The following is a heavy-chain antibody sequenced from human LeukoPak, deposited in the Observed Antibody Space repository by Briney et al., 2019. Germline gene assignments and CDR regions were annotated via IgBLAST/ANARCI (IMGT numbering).Heavy chain of an antibody. V-gene: IGHV1-18*01. CDR1: GYTFTSYG. D-gene: IGHD3-22*01. CDR2: ISAYNGNT. J-gene: IGHJ4*02. Sequence: GASVKVSCKASGYTFTSYGISWVRQAPGQGLEWMGWISAYNGNTNYAQKLQGRVTMTTDTSTSTAYMELRSLRSGDTAVYYCARVGPYYYDSSGYYYVVLFDYWGQGTLVTVSS. CDR3: ARVGPYYYDSSGYYYVVLFDY.